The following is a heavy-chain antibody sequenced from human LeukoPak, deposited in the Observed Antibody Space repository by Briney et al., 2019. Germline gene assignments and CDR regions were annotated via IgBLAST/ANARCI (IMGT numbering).Heavy chain of an antibody. D-gene: IGHD2-2*01. V-gene: IGHV3-74*01. CDR1: GFTFSSYW. Sequence: GGSLRLSCAASGFTFSSYWMHWVRQAPGKGLVWVSRINSDGSSTSYADSVKGRFTISRDNAKNTLYLRMNSLRAEDTAVYYCAIACSSTSCYPYYYYYGMDVWGQGTTVTVSS. J-gene: IGHJ6*02. CDR3: AIACSSTSCYPYYYYYGMDV. CDR2: INSDGSST.